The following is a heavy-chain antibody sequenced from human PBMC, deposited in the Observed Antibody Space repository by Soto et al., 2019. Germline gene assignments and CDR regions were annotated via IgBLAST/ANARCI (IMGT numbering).Heavy chain of an antibody. V-gene: IGHV4-34*01. Sequence: PSETLSLTCAVYGGSFSGYYWSWIRQPPGKGLEWIGGINHSGSTNYNPSLKSRVTISVDTSKNQFSLKLSSVTAADTAVYYCARALICSSTSCYGSFDIWGQGTMVTVSS. J-gene: IGHJ3*02. CDR2: INHSGST. D-gene: IGHD2-2*01. CDR3: ARALICSSTSCYGSFDI. CDR1: GGSFSGYY.